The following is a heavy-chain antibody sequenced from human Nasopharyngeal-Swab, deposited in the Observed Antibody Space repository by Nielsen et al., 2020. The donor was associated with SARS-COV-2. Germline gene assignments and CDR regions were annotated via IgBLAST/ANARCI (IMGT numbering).Heavy chain of an antibody. CDR2: INPSGGST. CDR3: ARPISPYYFDY. V-gene: IGHV1-46*01. CDR1: GYTFTSYY. J-gene: IGHJ4*02. Sequence: GSVKVSCKASGYTFTSYYMHWVRQPPGQELEWMGIINPSGGSTSYAQKFQGRVTMTRDTSTSTVYMELSSLRSEDTAVYYCARPISPYYFDYWGQGTLVTVSS.